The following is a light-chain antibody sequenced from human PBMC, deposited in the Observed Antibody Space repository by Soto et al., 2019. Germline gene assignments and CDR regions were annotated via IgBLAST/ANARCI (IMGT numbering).Light chain of an antibody. J-gene: IGKJ4*02. V-gene: IGKV3-15*01. CDR1: QSVNSN. CDR2: DAS. CDR3: QQYNFWPPPT. Sequence: EIVMTQSPATLSVSPGERATLSCRASQSVNSNLAWYRQKPGQAPRLLISDASTRATGVPARFSGSGSGTEFTLTISSLQSEDSGSYYWQQYNFWPPPTFGGGTKVEIK.